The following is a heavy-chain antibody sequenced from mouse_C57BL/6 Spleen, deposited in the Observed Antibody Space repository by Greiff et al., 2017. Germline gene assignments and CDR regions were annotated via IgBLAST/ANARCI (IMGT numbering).Heavy chain of an antibody. CDR1: GFTFSDYG. D-gene: IGHD2-4*01. CDR3: ARLYYDSLGYYDV. J-gene: IGHJ1*03. Sequence: EVKVVESGGGLVKPGGSLKLSCAASGFTFSDYGMHWVRQAPEKGLEWVAYISSGSSTIYYADTVKGRFTISRDNAKNTQFLQMTSLESEDSDVYYCARLYYDSLGYYDVWGTGTTVTVSS. CDR2: ISSGSSTI. V-gene: IGHV5-17*01.